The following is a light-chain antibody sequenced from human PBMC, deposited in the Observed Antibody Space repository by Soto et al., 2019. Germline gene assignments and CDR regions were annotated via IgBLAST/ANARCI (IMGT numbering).Light chain of an antibody. CDR2: DAS. J-gene: IGKJ5*01. V-gene: IGKV3-11*01. CDR3: QQRSNWPPIT. CDR1: QSVSSN. Sequence: VVVTQSPATLSVSPGERATLSCRASQSVSSNLAWYQQKPGQAPRLLIYDASNRATGIPARFSGSGSGTDFTLTISSLEPEDFAVYYCQQRSNWPPITFGQGTRLENK.